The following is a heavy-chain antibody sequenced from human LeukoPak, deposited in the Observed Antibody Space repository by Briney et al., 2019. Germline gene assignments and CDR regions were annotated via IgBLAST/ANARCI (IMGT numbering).Heavy chain of an antibody. CDR2: INHSGST. J-gene: IGHJ4*02. V-gene: IGHV4-34*01. Sequence: SETLSLTCAVYGGSFSGYYWSWIRQPPGKGLEWIGEINHSGSTNYNPSLKSRVTISVDTSKNQFSLKLSSVTAADTAVYYGARGGHYDFWSGYSTNFDYWGRGTLVTVSS. D-gene: IGHD3-3*01. CDR1: GGSFSGYY. CDR3: ARGGHYDFWSGYSTNFDY.